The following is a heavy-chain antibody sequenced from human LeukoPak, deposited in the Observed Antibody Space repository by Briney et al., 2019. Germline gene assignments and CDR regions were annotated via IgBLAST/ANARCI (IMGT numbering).Heavy chain of an antibody. D-gene: IGHD3-10*01. V-gene: IGHV1-2*02. CDR1: GYTFTDYY. J-gene: IGHJ4*02. Sequence: GASVKVSCKASGYTFTDYYMHWVRQAPGQGLEWMGWINPSSGGTNYAQKFQGRVTVTRDTSISTAYMELSSLRSDDTAVFYCARVLGLGSFFAYWGQGTLVTVSS. CDR2: INPSSGGT. CDR3: ARVLGLGSFFAY.